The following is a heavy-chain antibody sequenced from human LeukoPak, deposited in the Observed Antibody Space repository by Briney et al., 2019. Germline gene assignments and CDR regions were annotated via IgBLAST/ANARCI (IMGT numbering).Heavy chain of an antibody. D-gene: IGHD1-1*01. CDR1: GYTFTSYY. CDR3: ARETGTNPAGNYNWFDP. J-gene: IGHJ5*02. Sequence: ASVKVSCKASGYTFTSYYMNWVRQAPGQGLEWMGIINPSGGSTSYAQKFQGRVTMTRDTSTSTVYMELSSLRSEDTAVYYCARETGTNPAGNYNWFDPWGQGTLVTVSS. V-gene: IGHV1-46*01. CDR2: INPSGGST.